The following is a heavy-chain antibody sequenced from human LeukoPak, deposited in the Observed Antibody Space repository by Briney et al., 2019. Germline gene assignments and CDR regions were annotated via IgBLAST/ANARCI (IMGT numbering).Heavy chain of an antibody. J-gene: IGHJ4*02. CDR2: IYTSGST. CDR3: ARASYSYDINGWVPFDY. Sequence: PSETLSLTCTASGNSISSGDNYWSWLRQPAGKGLEWIGRIYTSGSTNYNPSLKSRVTISGDTSKNQFSLRLSSVTAADTAVYYCARASYSYDINGWVPFDYWGQGTLVTVSS. CDR1: GNSISSGDNY. D-gene: IGHD3-22*01. V-gene: IGHV4-61*02.